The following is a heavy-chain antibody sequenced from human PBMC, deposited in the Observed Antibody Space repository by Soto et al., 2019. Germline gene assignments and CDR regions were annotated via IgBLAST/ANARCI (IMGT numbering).Heavy chain of an antibody. CDR3: ARDELGYCSSTSCYFLDY. CDR1: GYTFTSYY. D-gene: IGHD2-2*01. CDR2: INPSGGST. V-gene: IGHV1-46*01. J-gene: IGHJ4*02. Sequence: ASVKVSCKASGYTFTSYYMHWVRQAPGQGLEWMGIINPSGGSTSYAQKFQGRVTMTRDTSTSTVYMELSSLRSEDTAVYYCARDELGYCSSTSCYFLDYWGQGTLVTVSS.